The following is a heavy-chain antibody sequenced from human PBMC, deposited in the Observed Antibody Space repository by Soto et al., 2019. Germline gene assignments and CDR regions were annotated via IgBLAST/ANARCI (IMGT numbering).Heavy chain of an antibody. CDR2: ISSGSSDT. CDR3: ARVAY. J-gene: IGHJ4*02. Sequence: GVPLRHSCKASGFNFIRVSMNWVSQVPGKGLEWVASISSGSSDTWYADSVKGRFVISRENAQNSLFLKMNTRRPEDTAMYYCARVAYGGPETQVTVSS. V-gene: IGHV3-21*01. CDR1: GFNFIRVS.